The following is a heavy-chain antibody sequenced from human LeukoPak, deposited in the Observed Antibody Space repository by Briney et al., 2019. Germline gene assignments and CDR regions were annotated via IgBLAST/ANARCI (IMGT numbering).Heavy chain of an antibody. Sequence: PGGSLRLSCAASGFTFSIYSMNWVRQALGKGLEWVSSISSSSSYIYYADSVKGRFTISRDNAKNSLYLQMNSLRAEDTAVYYCARAVPHLYYFDYWGQGTLVTVSS. CDR2: ISSSSSYI. CDR3: ARAVPHLYYFDY. V-gene: IGHV3-21*01. CDR1: GFTFSIYS. D-gene: IGHD1-1*01. J-gene: IGHJ4*02.